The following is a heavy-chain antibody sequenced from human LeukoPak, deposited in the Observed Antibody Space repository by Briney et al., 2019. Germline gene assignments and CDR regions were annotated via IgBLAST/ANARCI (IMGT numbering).Heavy chain of an antibody. V-gene: IGHV3-23*01. CDR3: AKEGSLTTVTAGEFDY. CDR2: ISGSGGST. Sequence: GGSLRLSCAASGFTFSSYAMSWVRQAPGKGLKWVSAISGSGGSTYYADSVKGRFTISRDNSKNTLYLQMNSLRAEDTAVYYCAKEGSLTTVTAGEFDYWGQGTLVTVSS. CDR1: GFTFSSYA. J-gene: IGHJ4*02. D-gene: IGHD4-17*01.